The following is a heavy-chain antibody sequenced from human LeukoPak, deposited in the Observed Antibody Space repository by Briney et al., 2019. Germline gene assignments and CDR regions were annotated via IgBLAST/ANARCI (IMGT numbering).Heavy chain of an antibody. D-gene: IGHD3-22*01. CDR3: ARDRYYDSTGCDY. Sequence: ASVKVSCKASGYTFTDYYMHWVRQAPGQGLEWMGWINPNSGGTNYAQKFQGRVTMTRDTSISTAYMDLSRLRSDDTAVYYCARDRYYDSTGCDYWGQGTLVTVSS. CDR1: GYTFTDYY. CDR2: INPNSGGT. J-gene: IGHJ4*02. V-gene: IGHV1-2*02.